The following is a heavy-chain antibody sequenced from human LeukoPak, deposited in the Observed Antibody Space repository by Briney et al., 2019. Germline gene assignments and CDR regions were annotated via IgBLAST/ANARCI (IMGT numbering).Heavy chain of an antibody. Sequence: ASVKVSCKASGGTFSSYTISWVRQAPGQGLEWMGRIIPILGIVNYAQKFQGRVTITADKSTSTAYMELSSLRSEDTAVYYCAREGVVPASVYYFDYWGQGTLVTVSS. J-gene: IGHJ4*02. D-gene: IGHD2-2*01. V-gene: IGHV1-69*04. CDR2: IIPILGIV. CDR3: AREGVVPASVYYFDY. CDR1: GGTFSSYT.